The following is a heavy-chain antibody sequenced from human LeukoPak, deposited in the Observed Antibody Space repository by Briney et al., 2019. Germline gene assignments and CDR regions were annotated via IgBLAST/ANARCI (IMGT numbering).Heavy chain of an antibody. CDR3: AKGEDYPYYFDY. V-gene: IGHV3-23*01. D-gene: IGHD3-16*01. CDR2: ISGSGGST. Sequence: QAGGSLRLSCAASGLTFSTHAMIWVWVRQAPGKGLEWVSAISGSGGSTYYADSVKGRFTISRDNSKNTLYLQMNSLRAEDTAVYYCAKGEDYPYYFDYWGQGTLVTVSS. J-gene: IGHJ4*02. CDR1: GLTFSTHA.